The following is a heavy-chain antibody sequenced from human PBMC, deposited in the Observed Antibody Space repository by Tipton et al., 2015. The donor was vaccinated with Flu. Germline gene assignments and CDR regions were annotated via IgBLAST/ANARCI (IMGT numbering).Heavy chain of an antibody. J-gene: IGHJ3*02. CDR1: GFTFSSYW. CDR2: ISGSGGST. D-gene: IGHD3-22*01. V-gene: IGHV3-23*01. Sequence: SLRLSCVASGFTFSSYWMSWVRQAPGKGLEWVSAISGSGGSTYYADSVKGRFTISRDNSKNTLYLQMNSLRAEDTAVYYCAKAHDRYYYDSSGFDAFDIWGQGTMVTVSS. CDR3: AKAHDRYYYDSSGFDAFDI.